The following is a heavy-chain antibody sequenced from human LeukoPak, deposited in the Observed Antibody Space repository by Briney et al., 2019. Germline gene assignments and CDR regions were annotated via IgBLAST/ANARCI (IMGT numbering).Heavy chain of an antibody. CDR2: IYYSGST. D-gene: IGHD3-16*02. Sequence: SETLSLTCTVSGGSTSSDYWSWIRQPPGKGLEWIGYIYYSGSTNYNPSLKSRVTISVDTSKNQFSLKLSSVTAADTAVYYCARHERYYDYVWGSYRHDAFDIWGQGTMVTVSS. V-gene: IGHV4-59*08. CDR3: ARHERYYDYVWGSYRHDAFDI. CDR1: GGSTSSDY. J-gene: IGHJ3*02.